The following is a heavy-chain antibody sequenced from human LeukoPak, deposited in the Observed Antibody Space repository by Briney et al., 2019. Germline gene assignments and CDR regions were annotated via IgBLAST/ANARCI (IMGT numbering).Heavy chain of an antibody. Sequence: PGGSLRLSCAASGFTFSSYAMNWVRQAPGQGLEWMGGIIPIFGTANYAQKFQGRVTITADESTSTAYMELSSLRSEDTAVYYCVRGKYQLLNYYYYYMDVWGKGTTVTVSS. V-gene: IGHV1-69*01. D-gene: IGHD2-2*01. CDR3: VRGKYQLLNYYYYYMDV. CDR1: GFTFSSYA. J-gene: IGHJ6*03. CDR2: IIPIFGTA.